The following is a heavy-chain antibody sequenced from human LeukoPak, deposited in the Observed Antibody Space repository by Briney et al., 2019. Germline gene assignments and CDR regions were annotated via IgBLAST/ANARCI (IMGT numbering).Heavy chain of an antibody. CDR1: GFTFSSYG. CDR3: AKDLGYGGNPPVYFDY. V-gene: IGHV3-30*02. CDR2: IRYDGSNK. D-gene: IGHD4-23*01. Sequence: GGSLRLSCAASGFTFSSYGMHWVRQAPGKGLEWVAFIRYDGSNKYYADSVKGRFTVSRDNSKNTLYLQMNSLRAEDTAVYYCAKDLGYGGNPPVYFDYWGQGTLVTVSS. J-gene: IGHJ4*02.